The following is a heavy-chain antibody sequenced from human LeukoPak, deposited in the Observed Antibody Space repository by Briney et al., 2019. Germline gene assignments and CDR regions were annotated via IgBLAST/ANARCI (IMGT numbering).Heavy chain of an antibody. CDR2: IYHSGST. D-gene: IGHD2-15*01. V-gene: IGHV4-59*01. Sequence: SETLSLTCTVSGASINNYYWSWIRQPPGKGLEWIGYIYHSGSTNNNPSLKSRVTISVDTSKNQFSLKLSSVTAADTAVYYCARAPKRYCSGGSCYSGYYYYYMDVWGKGTTVTVSS. J-gene: IGHJ6*03. CDR1: GASINNYY. CDR3: ARAPKRYCSGGSCYSGYYYYYMDV.